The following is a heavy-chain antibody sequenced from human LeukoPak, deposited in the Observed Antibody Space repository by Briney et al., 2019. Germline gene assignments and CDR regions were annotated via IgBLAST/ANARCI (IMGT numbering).Heavy chain of an antibody. D-gene: IGHD1-26*01. CDR3: ARVEDMGDYRYWYFEV. Sequence: TSETLSLTCAVSGGSISSNNWWGWVRQPPGKGLEWIGEIYHSGSPNYNPSLKSRVTISVDKSRNHFSLNLSSVTAADTAVYYCARVEDMGDYRYWYFEVWGRGTLVTVSS. CDR1: GGSISSNNW. J-gene: IGHJ2*01. CDR2: IYHSGSP. V-gene: IGHV4-4*02.